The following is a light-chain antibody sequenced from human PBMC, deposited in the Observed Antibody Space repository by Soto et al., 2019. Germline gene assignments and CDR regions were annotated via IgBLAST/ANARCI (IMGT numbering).Light chain of an antibody. CDR3: QQYNSAPPWT. J-gene: IGKJ1*01. Sequence: DIQMTQSPSSLSASVGDRVTISCRASQGISNYLAWYQQKPGKVPKLLIYAASTLQSGVPSRFSGSGSGTDFTLTISSLQPEDVATYYCQQYNSAPPWTFGQGTKVEIK. CDR1: QGISNY. V-gene: IGKV1-27*01. CDR2: AAS.